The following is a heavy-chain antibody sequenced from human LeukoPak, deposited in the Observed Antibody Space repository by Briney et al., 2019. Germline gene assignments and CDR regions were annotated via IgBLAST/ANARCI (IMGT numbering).Heavy chain of an antibody. D-gene: IGHD3-3*01. CDR3: ARVTWSGSGYYYYLDV. V-gene: IGHV4-59*01. J-gene: IGHJ6*03. CDR2: IYYSGST. Sequence: SETLSLTCTVSGGSISSYYWSWIRQPPGKGLEWIGYIYYSGSTNYSPSFESRVTISVDTSKNEFSLKLSSVTAADTAVYYCARVTWSGSGYYYYLDVWGKGTTVTVSS. CDR1: GGSISSYY.